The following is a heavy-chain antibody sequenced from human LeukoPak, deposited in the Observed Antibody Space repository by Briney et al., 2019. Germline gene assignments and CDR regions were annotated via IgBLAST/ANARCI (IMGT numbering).Heavy chain of an antibody. Sequence: QPGGSLRLSCAASGFTFSSYSMNWVRQAPGKGLEWVSYISSSSSTIYYAASVKGRFTISRDNAKNSLYLQMNSLRAEDTAVYYCARVNHFDYWGQGNLVTVSS. CDR3: ARVNHFDY. CDR1: GFTFSSYS. J-gene: IGHJ4*02. V-gene: IGHV3-48*01. D-gene: IGHD1-14*01. CDR2: ISSSSSTI.